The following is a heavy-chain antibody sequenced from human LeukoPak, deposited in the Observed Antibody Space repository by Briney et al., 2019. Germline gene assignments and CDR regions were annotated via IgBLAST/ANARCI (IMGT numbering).Heavy chain of an antibody. Sequence: GASVKVSCKASGYTFTSYAMNWVRQAPGQGLEWMGWINTNTGSPTYAQGFTGRFVFSLYISVSTAYLQISSLEAEDTAVYYCARDWGGWNQAYWGQGTLVTVSS. CDR1: GYTFTSYA. V-gene: IGHV7-4-1*02. D-gene: IGHD1-1*01. CDR3: ARDWGGWNQAY. J-gene: IGHJ4*02. CDR2: INTNTGSP.